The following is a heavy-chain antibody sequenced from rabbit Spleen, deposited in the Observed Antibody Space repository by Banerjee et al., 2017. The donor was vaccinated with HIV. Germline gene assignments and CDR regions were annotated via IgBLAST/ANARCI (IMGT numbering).Heavy chain of an antibody. D-gene: IGHD4-1*01. V-gene: IGHV1S40*01. J-gene: IGHJ4*01. CDR2: IYAGSSGST. CDR3: AKDMGVAAGYFFNL. Sequence: QSLEESGGDLVKPGASLTLTCTASGFSFSSSYYMCWVRQAPGKGLEWIACIYAGSSGSTYYASWVNGRFTISRDNAQNTLYLQLNSLTAADTATYFCAKDMGVAAGYFFNLWGQGTLVTVS. CDR1: GFSFSSSYY.